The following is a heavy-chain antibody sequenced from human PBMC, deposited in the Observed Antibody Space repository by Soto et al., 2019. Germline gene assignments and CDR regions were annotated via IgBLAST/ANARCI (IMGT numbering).Heavy chain of an antibody. J-gene: IGHJ5*02. V-gene: IGHV3-23*01. D-gene: IGHD3-16*01. Sequence: EVQLLESGGGLVQPGGSLRLSCAASGFTFSSYAMTWVRQAPGKGLEWVSCIGGSDGSTYYADSVKGRFTISRDNSKNTLHLQMNSLRVEDTAVYYCAKDRLGSVGGLYVPWGQGTLVTVSS. CDR3: AKDRLGSVGGLYVP. CDR1: GFTFSSYA. CDR2: IGGSDGST.